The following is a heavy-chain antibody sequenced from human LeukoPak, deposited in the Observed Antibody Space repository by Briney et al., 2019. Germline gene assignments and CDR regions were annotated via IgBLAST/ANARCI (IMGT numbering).Heavy chain of an antibody. J-gene: IGHJ4*02. D-gene: IGHD2-2*01. CDR2: INPSGGST. CDR3: AAGGRCSSTSCYDGYNY. CDR1: GYTFTSYY. V-gene: IGHV1-46*03. Sequence: ASVKVSCKASGYTFTSYYMHWVRQAPGQGLEWMGIINPSGGSTSYAQKFQDRVTMTRDTSTSTVYMELSSLRSEDTAVYYCAAGGRCSSTSCYDGYNYWGQGTLVTVSS.